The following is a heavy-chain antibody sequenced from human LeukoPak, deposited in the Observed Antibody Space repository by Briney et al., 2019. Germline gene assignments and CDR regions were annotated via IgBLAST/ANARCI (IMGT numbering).Heavy chain of an antibody. Sequence: PSQILSLTCTVSGGSISSGSYYWSWIRQPAGKGLEWIGRIYTSGSTNYNPSLKSRVTISVDTSKNQFSLKLSSVTAADTAVYYCARDLGDDSDYYYYGMDVWGQGTTVTVSS. CDR1: GGSISSGSYY. D-gene: IGHD3-10*01. J-gene: IGHJ6*02. CDR2: IYTSGST. CDR3: ARDLGDDSDYYYYGMDV. V-gene: IGHV4-61*02.